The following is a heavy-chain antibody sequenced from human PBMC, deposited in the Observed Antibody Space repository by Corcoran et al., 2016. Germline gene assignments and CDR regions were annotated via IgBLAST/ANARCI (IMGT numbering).Heavy chain of an antibody. J-gene: IGHJ6*02. V-gene: IGHV4-4*02. D-gene: IGHD2-2*01. CDR1: GGSISSSNW. Sequence: QVQLQESGPGLVKPSGTLSLTCAVSGGSISSSNWWSWVRQPPGKGLEWIGGIYHSGSTNYNPSLKSRVTISVDKSKNQFSLKLSTVTAADTAGDYCARVGPRVVGYYYYGMDVWGQGTTVTVSS. CDR2: IYHSGST. CDR3: ARVGPRVVGYYYYGMDV.